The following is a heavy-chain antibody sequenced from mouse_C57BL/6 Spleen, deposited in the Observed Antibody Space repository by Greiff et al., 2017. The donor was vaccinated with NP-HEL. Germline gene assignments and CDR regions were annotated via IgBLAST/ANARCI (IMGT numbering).Heavy chain of an antibody. D-gene: IGHD1-1*01. V-gene: IGHV1-5*01. CDR2: IYPGNSDT. Sequence: EVQLQQSGTVLARPGASVKMSCKTSGYTFTSYWMHWVKQRPGQGLEWIGAIYPGNSDTSYNQKFKGKAKLTAVTSASTAYMELSRLTNEDSAVYYCTSHYGSSYDYWGQGTTLTVSS. J-gene: IGHJ2*01. CDR1: GYTFTSYW. CDR3: TSHYGSSYDY.